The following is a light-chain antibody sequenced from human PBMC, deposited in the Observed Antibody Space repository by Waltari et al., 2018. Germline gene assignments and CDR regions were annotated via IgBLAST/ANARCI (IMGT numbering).Light chain of an antibody. CDR3: LLHFGGDQLV. CDR1: TGPVASGHY. CDR2: SST. V-gene: IGLV7-43*01. Sequence: QTVVTQEPSLTVSPGGTVTLTCTSSTGPVASGHYPSWFQQMPGQAPRALIFSSTITLSWPPALVSGSLLGGKAALTLSSVQPEDEADYYCLLHFGGDQLVFGGGTRLTVL. J-gene: IGLJ3*02.